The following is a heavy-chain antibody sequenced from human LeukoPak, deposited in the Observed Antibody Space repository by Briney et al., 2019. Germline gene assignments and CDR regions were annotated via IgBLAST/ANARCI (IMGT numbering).Heavy chain of an antibody. CDR3: ARDKVRKGFDP. J-gene: IGHJ5*02. Sequence: GGSLRLSCAASGFSFSSNWMHWVRQAPGKGLVWVSRVNSDGSGTSYADSVKGRFTISRDNAKNTLYLQMNSLRAEDTAVYYCARDKVRKGFDPWGQGTLVTVSS. CDR1: GFSFSSNW. V-gene: IGHV3-74*01. CDR2: VNSDGSGT. D-gene: IGHD3-10*01.